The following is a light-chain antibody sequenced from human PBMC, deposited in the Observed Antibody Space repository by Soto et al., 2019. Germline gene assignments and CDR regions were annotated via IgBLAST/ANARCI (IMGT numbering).Light chain of an antibody. CDR1: QSVNSNY. Sequence: EIVLTQSPGTLSLSPGERATLSCRASQSVNSNYLAWYQQQPGQGPRLLMYGASSSTASLAERFSSSGCGKYITLTSSILEADDLAVYYWQQYDNSPRTFGQGTKVEIK. J-gene: IGKJ1*01. CDR3: QQYDNSPRT. V-gene: IGKV3-20*01. CDR2: GAS.